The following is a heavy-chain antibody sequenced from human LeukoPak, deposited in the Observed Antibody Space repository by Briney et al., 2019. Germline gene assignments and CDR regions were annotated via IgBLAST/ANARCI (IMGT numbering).Heavy chain of an antibody. CDR1: GFTFSSYA. CDR3: VRVAVAAHYYYYYYMDV. D-gene: IGHD6-19*01. J-gene: IGHJ6*03. CDR2: ISGSGGST. V-gene: IGHV3-23*01. Sequence: GGSLRLSCAASGFTFSSYAMSWVRQAPGKGLEWVSAISGSGGSTYYADSVKGRFTISRDNSKNTLYLQMNSLRAEDTAVYYCVRVAVAAHYYYYYYMDVWGKGTTVTVSS.